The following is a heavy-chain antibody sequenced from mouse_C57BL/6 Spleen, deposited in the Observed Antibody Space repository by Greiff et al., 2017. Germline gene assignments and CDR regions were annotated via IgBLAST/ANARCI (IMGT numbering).Heavy chain of an antibody. Sequence: VQLQQPGAELVKPGASVKLSCKASGYTFTSYWMHWVKQRPGQGLEWIGMIHPNSGSTNYNEKFRSKATLTVDKSSSTAYMQLSSLTSEDSAVSYCARRGYWEEGFAYWGQGTLVTVSA. J-gene: IGHJ3*01. CDR3: ARRGYWEEGFAY. D-gene: IGHD4-1*01. CDR2: IHPNSGST. CDR1: GYTFTSYW. V-gene: IGHV1-64*01.